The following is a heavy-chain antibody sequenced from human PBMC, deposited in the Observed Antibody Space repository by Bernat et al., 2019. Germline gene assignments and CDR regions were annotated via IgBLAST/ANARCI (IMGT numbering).Heavy chain of an antibody. Sequence: QVQLVESGGGVVQPGRSLRLSCAASGFTFSSYAMHWVRQAPGKGLEWVAVISYDGSNKYYAESVKGRFTISRDNSKNTLYLQMNSLRAEDTAVYYCARGSDVVVAAEFAFDIWGQGTMVTVSS. J-gene: IGHJ3*02. D-gene: IGHD2-15*01. CDR2: ISYDGSNK. V-gene: IGHV3-30-3*01. CDR1: GFTFSSYA. CDR3: ARGSDVVVAAEFAFDI.